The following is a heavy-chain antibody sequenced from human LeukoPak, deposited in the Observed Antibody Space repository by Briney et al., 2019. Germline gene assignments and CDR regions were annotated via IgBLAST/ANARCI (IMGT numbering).Heavy chain of an antibody. D-gene: IGHD3-10*01. J-gene: IGHJ6*03. CDR2: MNPNSGNT. V-gene: IGHV1-8*01. Sequence: ASVKVSCKASGYTFTSYDINWLRQATGQGLEWMGWMNPNSGNTGYAQKFQGRVTMTRDTSISTAYMELSRLRSDDTAVYYCARDRPGANYYYYMDVWGKGTTVTVSS. CDR3: ARDRPGANYYYYMDV. CDR1: GYTFTSYD.